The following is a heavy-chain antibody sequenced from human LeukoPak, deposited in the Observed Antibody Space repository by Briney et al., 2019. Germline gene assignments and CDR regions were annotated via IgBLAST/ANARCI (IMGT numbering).Heavy chain of an antibody. CDR2: IYYSGST. J-gene: IGHJ5*02. CDR1: GYSISSGYY. V-gene: IGHV4-61*01. CDR3: ARGRNWFDP. Sequence: SETLSLTCTVSGYSISSGYYWSWIRQPPGKGLEWIGYIYYSGSTNYNPSLKSRVTISVDTSKNQFSLKLSSVTAADTAVYYCARGRNWFDPWGQGTLVTVSS.